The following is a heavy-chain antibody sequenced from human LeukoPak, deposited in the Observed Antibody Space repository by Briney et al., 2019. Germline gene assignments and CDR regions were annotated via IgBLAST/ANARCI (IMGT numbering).Heavy chain of an antibody. J-gene: IGHJ5*02. CDR2: MYHGGST. D-gene: IGHD4-17*01. V-gene: IGHV4-30-2*01. CDR1: GGSISSGGYS. Sequence: SETLSLTCALSGGSISSGGYSWSWLRQPPGKGLEWIGYMYHGGSTYYNPSLESRVTISVDRSKNQFSLKLSSVTAVDTAVYYCASTNDFGDYVGAWGQGTLVTVSS. CDR3: ASTNDFGDYVGA.